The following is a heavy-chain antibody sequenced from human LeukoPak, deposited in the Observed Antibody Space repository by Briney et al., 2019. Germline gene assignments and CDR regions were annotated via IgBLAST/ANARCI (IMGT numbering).Heavy chain of an antibody. Sequence: GGSLRLSCAASGFSLSSYAMSWVRQAPGKGLEWVSAISSSDDGTYHAGSVRGRFTISRDSSKNTLYLQMNSLRAEDTAVYYCAKDLESTMYYFNSWGQGTLVTVSS. V-gene: IGHV3-23*01. CDR2: ISSSDDGT. CDR1: GFSLSSYA. CDR3: AKDLESTMYYFNS. D-gene: IGHD3-10*02. J-gene: IGHJ4*02.